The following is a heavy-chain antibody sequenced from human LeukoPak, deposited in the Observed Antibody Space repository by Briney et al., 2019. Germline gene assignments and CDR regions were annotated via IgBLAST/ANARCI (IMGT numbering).Heavy chain of an antibody. D-gene: IGHD3-22*01. Sequence: ASVKVSCKASGYTFTGYYMHWVRQAPGQGLEWMGRINPNSGGTNYAQKFQGRVTMTRDTSISTAYMGLSRLRSDDTAVYYCATFSGIVVVNNGRDYWGQGTLVTVSS. CDR1: GYTFTGYY. CDR3: ATFSGIVVVNNGRDY. CDR2: INPNSGGT. V-gene: IGHV1-2*06. J-gene: IGHJ4*02.